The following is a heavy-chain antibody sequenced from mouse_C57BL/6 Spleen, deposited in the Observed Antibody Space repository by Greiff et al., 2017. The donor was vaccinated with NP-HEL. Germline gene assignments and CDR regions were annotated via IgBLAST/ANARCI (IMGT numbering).Heavy chain of an antibody. V-gene: IGHV3-1*01. J-gene: IGHJ2*01. CDR3: AIDLTGLNYFDY. CDR2: ISYSGST. CDR1: GYSITSGYD. D-gene: IGHD4-1*01. Sequence: DVQLQESGPGMVKPSQSLSLTCTVTGYSITSGYDWHWIRHFPGNKLEWMGNISYSGSTNYNPSLKSRISITHEPSKNHFFLKLNSVTTEDTAKYYCAIDLTGLNYFDYWGQGTTLTVSS.